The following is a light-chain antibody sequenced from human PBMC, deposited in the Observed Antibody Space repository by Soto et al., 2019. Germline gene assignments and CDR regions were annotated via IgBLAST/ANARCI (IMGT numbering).Light chain of an antibody. Sequence: EIVLTQSPDTLSLSPGKRGTLSCRASQTIGDNDLAWYQQKPGQAPRLLIYGASSRATGIPDRFSGSGSGTDFTLTISSLEPEDFAVYYCQQYGSSPHFGGGTKVEIK. CDR1: QTIGDND. CDR2: GAS. CDR3: QQYGSSPH. V-gene: IGKV3-20*01. J-gene: IGKJ4*01.